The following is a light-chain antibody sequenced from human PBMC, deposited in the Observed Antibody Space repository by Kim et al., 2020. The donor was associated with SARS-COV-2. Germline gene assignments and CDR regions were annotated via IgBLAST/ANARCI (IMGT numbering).Light chain of an antibody. J-gene: IGKJ4*01. Sequence: ATINCRSSQTILYRSNNKIYLAWYQQKPGQPPKLLIYWASTRESGVPERFSGSGSGTDFTLTISSLQAEDVAVYYCQQYYRSPPTFGGGTKVDIK. CDR3: QQYYRSPPT. CDR2: WAS. V-gene: IGKV4-1*01. CDR1: QTILYRSNNKIY.